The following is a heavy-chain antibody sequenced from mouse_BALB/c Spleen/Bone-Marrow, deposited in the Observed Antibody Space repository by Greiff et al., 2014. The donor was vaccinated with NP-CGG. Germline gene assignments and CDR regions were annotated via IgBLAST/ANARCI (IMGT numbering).Heavy chain of an antibody. Sequence: QVQLQQSGPGLVAPSQSLSITCTVSGFSLTSYGVHWVRQPPGKGLEWLGVIWAGGSTNYNSTLMSRLSISKDNSKSQVFLKMNCLQTDDTAMYYCARYYYGFLDYWGQGTTLTVSS. J-gene: IGHJ2*01. CDR2: IWAGGST. V-gene: IGHV2-9*02. D-gene: IGHD1-2*01. CDR1: GFSLTSYG. CDR3: ARYYYGFLDY.